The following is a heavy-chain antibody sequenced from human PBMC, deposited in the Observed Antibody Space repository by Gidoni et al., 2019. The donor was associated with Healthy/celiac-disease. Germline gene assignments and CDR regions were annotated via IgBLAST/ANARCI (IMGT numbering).Heavy chain of an antibody. CDR1: GYPFTGYY. CDR3: ARADVITMVRGAEGDY. CDR2: INPNSGGT. V-gene: IGHV1-2*02. J-gene: IGHJ4*02. D-gene: IGHD3-10*01. Sequence: QVQLVQSGAEVKTPGASVKVSCKASGYPFTGYYMHWVRQAPGQGLEWMGWINPNSGGTNYAQKFQGRVTMTRDTSISTAYMELSRLRSDDTAVYYCARADVITMVRGAEGDYWGQGTLVTVSS.